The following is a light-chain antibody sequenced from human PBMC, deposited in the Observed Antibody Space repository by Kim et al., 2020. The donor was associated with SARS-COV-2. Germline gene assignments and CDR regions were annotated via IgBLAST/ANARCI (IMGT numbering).Light chain of an antibody. CDR1: QTVTSSY. Sequence: LSPVVRATLSCGASQTVTSSYLAWYQQKPGQAPRLLIYGASSRATGIPDRFTGSGSGTDFTLTISRLEPEEFAVFYCQQYGSSPYTFGQGTKREI. CDR2: GAS. CDR3: QQYGSSPYT. V-gene: IGKV3-20*01. J-gene: IGKJ2*01.